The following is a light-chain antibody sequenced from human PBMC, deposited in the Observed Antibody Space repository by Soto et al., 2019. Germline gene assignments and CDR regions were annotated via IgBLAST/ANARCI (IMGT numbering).Light chain of an antibody. Sequence: EIVLTQSPGTLSLSPGERATLSCRASQSVSSSYLAWYQQKPGQAPRLLIYGSSSRATGIPDRFSGSGSGTDFTLTISRLEPEDFAFYYCQQYGSSPKRTFGQGTKVEIK. V-gene: IGKV3-20*01. CDR3: QQYGSSPKRT. J-gene: IGKJ1*01. CDR2: GSS. CDR1: QSVSSSY.